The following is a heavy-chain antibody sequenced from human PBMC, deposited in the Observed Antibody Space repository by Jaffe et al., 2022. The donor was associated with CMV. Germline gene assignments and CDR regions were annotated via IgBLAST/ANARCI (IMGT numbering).Heavy chain of an antibody. CDR1: RGSFSGYY. D-gene: IGHD3-22*01. Sequence: QVQLQQWGAGLLKPSETLSLTCAVYRGSFSGYYWSWIRQPPGKGLEWIGEINHGGSTNYNPSLKSRVTISVDTSKNHFSLKLRSVTAADTAVYYCARGFGYYDGSGYIMDAFDIWGQGTMVIVSS. CDR3: ARGFGYYDGSGYIMDAFDI. CDR2: INHGGST. V-gene: IGHV4-34*01. J-gene: IGHJ3*02.